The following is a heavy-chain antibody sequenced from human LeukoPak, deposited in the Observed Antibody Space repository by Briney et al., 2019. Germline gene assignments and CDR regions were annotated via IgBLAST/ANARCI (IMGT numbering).Heavy chain of an antibody. J-gene: IGHJ6*03. CDR2: INTDGSST. CDR3: ARGSGGSYSRYYMDV. V-gene: IGHV3-74*01. D-gene: IGHD1-26*01. Sequence: GGSLRLSCAASGFTFSSYWMHWVRQAPGKGLVWVSRINTDGSSTSYADSVKGRFTISRDNAKNTLYLQMNSLRAEDTAVYYCARGSGGSYSRYYMDVWGKGTTVTVSS. CDR1: GFTFSSYW.